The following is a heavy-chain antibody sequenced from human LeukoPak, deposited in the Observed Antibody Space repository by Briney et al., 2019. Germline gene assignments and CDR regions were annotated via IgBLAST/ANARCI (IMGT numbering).Heavy chain of an antibody. J-gene: IGHJ1*01. Sequence: GGSLRLSCVASGFRFGRDWISWVRQAPGKGLELVACIKQDGSENYYVDSVRGRFTVSVDNGKNSLYLQMNSLRAEDTARYYCATLDSTKSVLWGRGTAVIVSS. D-gene: IGHD2-2*01. CDR1: GFRFGRDW. V-gene: IGHV3-7*01. CDR3: ATLDSTKSVL. CDR2: IKQDGSEN.